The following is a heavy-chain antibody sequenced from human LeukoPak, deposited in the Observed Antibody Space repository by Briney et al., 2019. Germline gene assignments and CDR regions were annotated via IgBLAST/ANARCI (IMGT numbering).Heavy chain of an antibody. CDR3: ARGGGVGAANFDY. Sequence: GGSLRLSCAASGFTFSSYWMSWVRQAPGKGLEWVSVIYSGGSTYYADSVKGRFTISRDNSKNTLYLQMNSLRAEDTAVYYCARGGGVGAANFDYWGQGTLVTVSS. CDR1: GFTFSSYW. J-gene: IGHJ4*02. V-gene: IGHV3-53*01. D-gene: IGHD1-26*01. CDR2: IYSGGST.